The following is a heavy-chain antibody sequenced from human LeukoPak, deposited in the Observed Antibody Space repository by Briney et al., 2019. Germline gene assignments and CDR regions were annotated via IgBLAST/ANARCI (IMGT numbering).Heavy chain of an antibody. CDR1: GFTFSDYS. CDR3: ARDHNYAFDN. CDR2: VGIDSGNT. J-gene: IGHJ4*02. V-gene: IGHV3-48*01. Sequence: GGSLRLSCAASGFTFSDYSMNWVRQAPGKGLEWISWVGIDSGNTKYADSVKGRFTISGEKAKNSLYLQMSSLRVEDTAVYYCARDHNYAFDNWGQGTLVTVSS. D-gene: IGHD1-1*01.